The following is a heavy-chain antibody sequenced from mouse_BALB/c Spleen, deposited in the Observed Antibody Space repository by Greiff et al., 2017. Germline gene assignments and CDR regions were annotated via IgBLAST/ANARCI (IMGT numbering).Heavy chain of an antibody. V-gene: IGHV3-2*02. CDR1: GYSITSDYA. J-gene: IGHJ3*01. D-gene: IGHD2-4*01. Sequence: EVKLVESGPGLVKPSQSLSLTCTVTGYSITSDYAWNWIRQFPGNKLEWMGYISYSGSTSYNPSLKSRISITRDTSKNQFFLQLNSVTTEDTATYYCARSMITTTWFAYWGQGTLVTVSA. CDR2: ISYSGST. CDR3: ARSMITTTWFAY.